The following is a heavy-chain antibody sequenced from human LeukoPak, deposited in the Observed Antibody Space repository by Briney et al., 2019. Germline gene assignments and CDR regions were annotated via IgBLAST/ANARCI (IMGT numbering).Heavy chain of an antibody. J-gene: IGHJ6*03. CDR3: ARQLYASGTYYAPMDV. V-gene: IGHV4-34*01. D-gene: IGHD3-10*01. CDR1: GGSFSGYY. CDR2: INHSGST. Sequence: SETLSLTCAVYGGSFSGYYWSWIRQPPGKGLEWIGEINHSGSTNYNPSLKSRVTVSVDTSKNQFSLKLSSVTAADTAVYYCARQLYASGTYYAPMDVWGKGTTVTISS.